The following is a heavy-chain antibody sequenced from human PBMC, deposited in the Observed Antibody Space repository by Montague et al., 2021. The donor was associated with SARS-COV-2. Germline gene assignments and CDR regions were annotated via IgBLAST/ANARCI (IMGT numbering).Heavy chain of an antibody. Sequence: SETLSLTCAVYGGSLSGYYWAWIRQTPAKGLEWIGEINHSGSTNYNPSLKSRLTISVDTSKKQFSLKLNSMTAADTAVYYCARGADYDFWSGSLRYKWCEPWGLGAPVAVPS. CDR3: ARGADYDFWSGSLRYKWCEP. V-gene: IGHV4-34*01. CDR1: GGSLSGYY. J-gene: IGHJ5*02. D-gene: IGHD3-3*01. CDR2: INHSGST.